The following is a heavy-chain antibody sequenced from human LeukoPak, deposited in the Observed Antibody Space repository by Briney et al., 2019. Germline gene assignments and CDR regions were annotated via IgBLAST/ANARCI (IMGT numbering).Heavy chain of an antibody. CDR1: GFTFSSYE. J-gene: IGHJ3*02. V-gene: IGHV3-48*03. CDR2: ITSSDSKT. D-gene: IGHD3-10*01. CDR3: AREGTYYHGGRTYEDAFDI. Sequence: PGGSLRLSCAASGFTFSSYEMNWVRQAPGKGLEWVSHITSSDSKTYYADSVKGRFTISRDNAKNSLYLQMNSLGAEDTAVYYCAREGTYYHGGRTYEDAFDIWGLGTMVTVSS.